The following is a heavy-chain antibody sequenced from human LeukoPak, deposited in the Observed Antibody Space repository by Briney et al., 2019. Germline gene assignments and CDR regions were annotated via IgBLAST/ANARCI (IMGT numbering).Heavy chain of an antibody. CDR2: INHSGST. V-gene: IGHV4-38-2*02. D-gene: IGHD6-13*01. CDR1: GYSISTGYY. Sequence: SETLPLTCTVSGYSISTGYYWDWIRQPPGKGLEWIGEINHSGSTNYNPSLKSRVTISVDTSKNQFSLKLSSVTAADTAVYYCARRRARGYSSSWRTDYWGQGTLVTVSS. CDR3: ARRRARGYSSSWRTDY. J-gene: IGHJ4*02.